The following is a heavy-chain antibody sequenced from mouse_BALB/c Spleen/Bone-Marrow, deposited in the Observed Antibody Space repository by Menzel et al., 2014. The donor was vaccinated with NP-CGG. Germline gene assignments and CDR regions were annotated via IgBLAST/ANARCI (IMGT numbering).Heavy chain of an antibody. D-gene: IGHD2-14*01. CDR2: ISNGGGST. Sequence: EVKLVESGGGLVQPGGSLKLSCATSGFTFSDYYMYWVRQTPEKRLEWVAYISNGGGSTYYPDTVKGRFTISRDNAKNTLYQQMSRLKSEDTAMYYCARGLYYRPFAYWGQGTLVTVSA. J-gene: IGHJ3*01. CDR3: ARGLYYRPFAY. CDR1: GFTFSDYY. V-gene: IGHV5-12*02.